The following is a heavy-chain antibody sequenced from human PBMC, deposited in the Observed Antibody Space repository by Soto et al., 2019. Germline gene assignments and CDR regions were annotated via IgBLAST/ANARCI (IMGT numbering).Heavy chain of an antibody. CDR2: IYTSGST. V-gene: IGHV4-4*07. J-gene: IGHJ6*02. Sequence: SETLYLTCTVSGGSISGYYWSWIRQPAGKGLEWIGRIYTSGSTNYNPSLKSRVTMSVDTSKNQFSLKLSSVTAADTAVYYCARDLLYYGSGSYSIYYGMDVWGQGTTVTVS. CDR1: GGSISGYY. CDR3: ARDLLYYGSGSYSIYYGMDV. D-gene: IGHD3-10*01.